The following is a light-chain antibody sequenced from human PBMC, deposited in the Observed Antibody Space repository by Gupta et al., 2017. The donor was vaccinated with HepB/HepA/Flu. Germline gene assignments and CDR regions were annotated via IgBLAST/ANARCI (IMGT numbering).Light chain of an antibody. CDR3: HQYGSSSWT. CDR2: GAS. J-gene: IGKJ1*01. CDR1: QTVSSTY. Sequence: IALTQSPGTLPLSPGERATLSCRTSQTVSSTYLAWYQQKPGQAPRLLIYGASNRATGTPDRFSGSGSGTDFTLTISRLEPEDFAVYYCHQYGSSSWTFGQGTEVEIK. V-gene: IGKV3-20*01.